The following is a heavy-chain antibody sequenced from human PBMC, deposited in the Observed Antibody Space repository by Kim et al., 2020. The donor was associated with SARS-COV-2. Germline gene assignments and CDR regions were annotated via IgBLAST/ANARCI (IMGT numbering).Heavy chain of an antibody. V-gene: IGHV1-69*04. CDR3: ARAGGEVVTAIYNWFDP. CDR2: IIPILGIA. CDR1: GGTFSSYA. D-gene: IGHD2-21*02. Sequence: SVKVSCKASGGTFSSYAISWVRQAPGQGLEWMGRIIPILGIANYAQKFQGRVTITADKSTSTAYMELSSLRSEDTAVYYCARAGGEVVTAIYNWFDPWGQGTLVTVSS. J-gene: IGHJ5*02.